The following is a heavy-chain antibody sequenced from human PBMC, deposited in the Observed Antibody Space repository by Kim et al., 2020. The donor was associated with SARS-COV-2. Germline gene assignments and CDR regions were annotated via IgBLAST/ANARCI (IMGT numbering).Heavy chain of an antibody. CDR3: ARIGCPRFCYYYYGMDV. D-gene: IGHD3-10*01. Sequence: GGSLRLSCAASGFTFSSYWMSWVRQAPGKGLEWVANIKQDGSEKYYVDSVKGRFTISRDNAKNSLYLQMNSLRAEDTAVYYCARIGCPRFCYYYYGMDVWGQGTTVTVSS. J-gene: IGHJ6*02. CDR1: GFTFSSYW. CDR2: IKQDGSEK. V-gene: IGHV3-7*05.